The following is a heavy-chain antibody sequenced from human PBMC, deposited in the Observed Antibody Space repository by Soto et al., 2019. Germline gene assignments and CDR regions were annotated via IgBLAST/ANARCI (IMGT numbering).Heavy chain of an antibody. Sequence: LRLSCASSGFTFSSCSMNWVRQAPGKGLEWVSFISGSGDTKYYADSVKGRFTISRDNSKNTLYLQMNSLRAEDTAVYYCAKDRRYYYDSSGYYYRLPGLDYWGQGTLVTVSS. V-gene: IGHV3-48*01. J-gene: IGHJ4*02. CDR1: GFTFSSCS. D-gene: IGHD3-22*01. CDR3: AKDRRYYYDSSGYYYRLPGLDY. CDR2: ISGSGDTK.